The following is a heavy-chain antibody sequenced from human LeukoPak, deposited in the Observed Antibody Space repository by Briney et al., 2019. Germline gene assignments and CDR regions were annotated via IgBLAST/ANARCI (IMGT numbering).Heavy chain of an antibody. CDR1: GYSFTSYW. D-gene: IGHD3-3*01. J-gene: IGHJ5*01. CDR2: IYPGDSDT. V-gene: IGHV5-51*01. Sequence: GESLKISCKGSGYSFTSYWIGWVRQMPGKGLEWMGIIYPGDSDTRYSPSFQGQVTISADKSISTAYLQWSSLKASDTAMYYCARRNPHYDFWSGYYRDWFDSWGQGTLVTVSS. CDR3: ARRNPHYDFWSGYYRDWFDS.